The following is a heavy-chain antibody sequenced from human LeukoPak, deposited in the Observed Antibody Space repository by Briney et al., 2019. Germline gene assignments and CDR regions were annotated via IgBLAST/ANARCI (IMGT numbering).Heavy chain of an antibody. D-gene: IGHD3-22*01. V-gene: IGHV1-69*13. CDR1: GGTFSSYA. J-gene: IGHJ4*02. CDR2: IITIFGTA. Sequence: SVKVSRKASGGTFSSYAISWVRQAPGQGLEWMGGIITIFGTAKYAQKFQGRVTITADESTSTAYMELSSLRSEDTAVYYCASEGGDYYDSSGYYRGLLDCWGQGTLVTVSS. CDR3: ASEGGDYYDSSGYYRGLLDC.